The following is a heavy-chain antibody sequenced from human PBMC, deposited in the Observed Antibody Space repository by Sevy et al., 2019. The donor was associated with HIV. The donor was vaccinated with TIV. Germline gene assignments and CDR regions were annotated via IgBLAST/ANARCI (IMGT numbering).Heavy chain of an antibody. CDR2: IRSKAYGGTT. V-gene: IGHV3-49*03. CDR1: GFTFGDYA. Sequence: GESLKISCTASGFTFGDYAMSWFRRAPGKGLEWVGFIRSKAYGGTTEYAASVKGRFTISRDDSKSIAYLQMNSLKTEDTAVYYCRGRRYYYYGMDVWGQGTTVTVSS. CDR3: RGRRYYYYGMDV. J-gene: IGHJ6*02.